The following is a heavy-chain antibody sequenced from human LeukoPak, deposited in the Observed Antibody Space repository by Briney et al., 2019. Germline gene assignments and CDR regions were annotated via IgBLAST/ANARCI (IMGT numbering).Heavy chain of an antibody. CDR2: ISSSSSTI. CDR3: ARLNVGGSYGY. J-gene: IGHJ4*02. Sequence: GGSLRLSCAASGFTFSSYSMNWVRQAPGKGREGVSYISSSSSTIYYADSVKGRFTISRDNAKNSLYLQMNTLRAEDTAVYYCARLNVGGSYGYWGQGTLVTVSS. D-gene: IGHD1-26*01. V-gene: IGHV3-48*04. CDR1: GFTFSSYS.